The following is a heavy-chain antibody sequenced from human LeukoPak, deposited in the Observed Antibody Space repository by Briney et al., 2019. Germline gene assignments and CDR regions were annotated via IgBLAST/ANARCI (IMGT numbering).Heavy chain of an antibody. CDR1: GGSISSSSYY. CDR2: IYYSGST. CDR3: ARPQRWLQTTAAFDI. Sequence: SETLSLTCTVSGGSISSSSYYWGWLRQPPGKGLEWIGSIYYSGSTYYNPSLKSRVTISVDTSKNQFSLKLSSVTAADTAVYYCARPQRWLQTTAAFDIWGQGTMVTVSS. D-gene: IGHD5-24*01. V-gene: IGHV4-39*01. J-gene: IGHJ3*02.